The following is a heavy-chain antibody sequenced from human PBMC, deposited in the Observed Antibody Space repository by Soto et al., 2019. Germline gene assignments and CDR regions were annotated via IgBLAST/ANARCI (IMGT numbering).Heavy chain of an antibody. Sequence: SGPTLVNPTQTLTLTCTFSGFSLSTSGVGVGWIRQPPGKALEWLALIYWNDDKRYSPSLKSRLTITKDTSKNQVVLTMTNMDPVDTATYYCAHGLRDFWSGYFSYGMDVWGQGTTVTVSS. D-gene: IGHD3-3*01. V-gene: IGHV2-5*01. CDR3: AHGLRDFWSGYFSYGMDV. CDR1: GFSLSTSGVG. CDR2: IYWNDDK. J-gene: IGHJ6*02.